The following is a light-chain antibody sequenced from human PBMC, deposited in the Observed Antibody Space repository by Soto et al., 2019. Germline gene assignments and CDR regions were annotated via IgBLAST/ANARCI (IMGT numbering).Light chain of an antibody. Sequence: QSALTQPASVSGSPGQSITISCTGTSSDVGSYDLVSWYQQHPGKAPKLIIYEGSKRPSGVYCRFSGAKSGNTASLTISGLQAEDEADYYCCSYAGRSSWVFGGGTKLTVL. CDR3: CSYAGRSSWV. V-gene: IGLV2-23*01. CDR1: SSDVGSYDL. CDR2: EGS. J-gene: IGLJ3*02.